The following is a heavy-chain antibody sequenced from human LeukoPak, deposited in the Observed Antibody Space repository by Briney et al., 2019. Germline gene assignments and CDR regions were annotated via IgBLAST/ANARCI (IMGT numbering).Heavy chain of an antibody. CDR2: INHSGST. CDR3: ARQERGAWPPTSFDY. Sequence: SETLSLTCAVYGGSFSGYYWSWIRQPPGRGLEWIGEINHSGSTNYNPSLKSRVTISVDTSKNQFSLKLSSVTAADTAVYYCARQERGAWPPTSFDYWGQGTLVTVSS. D-gene: IGHD4/OR15-4a*01. CDR1: GGSFSGYY. J-gene: IGHJ4*02. V-gene: IGHV4-34*01.